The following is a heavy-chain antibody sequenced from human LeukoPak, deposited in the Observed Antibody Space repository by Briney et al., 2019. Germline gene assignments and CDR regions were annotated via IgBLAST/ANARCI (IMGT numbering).Heavy chain of an antibody. CDR3: ARDDRLAAGYFDY. CDR2: IKQDGSEK. D-gene: IGHD2-15*01. V-gene: IGHV3-7*01. Sequence: GGSLRLSCAASGFTFSSYWMSWVRQAPGKGLEWVANIKQDGSEKYYVDSVKGRFTISRDNAKNSLYLQMNSLRAEDTAVYYCARDDRLAAGYFDYWGQGTLVTVSS. CDR1: GFTFSSYW. J-gene: IGHJ4*02.